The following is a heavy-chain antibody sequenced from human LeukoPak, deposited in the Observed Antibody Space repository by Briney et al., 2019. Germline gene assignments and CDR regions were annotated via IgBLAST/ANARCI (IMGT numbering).Heavy chain of an antibody. Sequence: QSQTLSLTCAISGDSVSSNSAAWNWVRQSPSRGLEWLGRTYYRSKWYNDYAVSVKSRITINPDTSKNQFSLQLNSVTPEDTAVYYCARDVDIVATSHFDYWGQGTLVTVSS. CDR2: TYYRSKWYN. J-gene: IGHJ4*02. CDR3: ARDVDIVATSHFDY. CDR1: GDSVSSNSAA. V-gene: IGHV6-1*01. D-gene: IGHD5-12*01.